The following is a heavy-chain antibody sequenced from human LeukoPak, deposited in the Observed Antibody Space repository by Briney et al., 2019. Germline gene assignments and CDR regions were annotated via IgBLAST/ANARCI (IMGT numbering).Heavy chain of an antibody. Sequence: ASVKVSCKASGYTFTSYDINWVRQAPGQGLEWMGWISAYNGNTNYAQKLQGRVTMTTDTSTSTAYMELRSLRSDDTAVYYCARAPRQYYYDSSGYHYWGQGTLVTVSS. V-gene: IGHV1-18*01. J-gene: IGHJ4*02. CDR2: ISAYNGNT. CDR3: ARAPRQYYYDSSGYHY. CDR1: GYTFTSYD. D-gene: IGHD3-22*01.